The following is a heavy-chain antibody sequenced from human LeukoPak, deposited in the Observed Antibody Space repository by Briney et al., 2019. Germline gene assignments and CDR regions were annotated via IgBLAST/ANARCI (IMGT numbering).Heavy chain of an antibody. Sequence: PWASVKVSCKASGYTFTVYYIHWVRQAPGQGLEWMGWISPSNGGTNYAQTFQGRVTMTRDSSINTAYMELSGLRPDDTALYYCARGILPMGRSGSPGCYDYWGQGTLVTVSS. V-gene: IGHV1-2*02. CDR3: ARGILPMGRSGSPGCYDY. J-gene: IGHJ4*02. D-gene: IGHD2-15*01. CDR1: GYTFTVYY. CDR2: ISPSNGGT.